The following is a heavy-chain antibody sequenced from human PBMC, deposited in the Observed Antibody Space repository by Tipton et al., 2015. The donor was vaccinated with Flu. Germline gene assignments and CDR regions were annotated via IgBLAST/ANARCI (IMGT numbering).Heavy chain of an antibody. D-gene: IGHD3-10*01. CDR2: INQDGSAK. CDR3: VREIGGSGSY. Sequence: SLRLSCAASGFTFSTYWMHWVRQAPGKGLEWVANINQDGSAKFYVDSVKGRFTISRDNAKNSLYLQMNSLRVDDTALYYCVREIGGSGSYWGQGTLVTVSS. V-gene: IGHV3-7*01. J-gene: IGHJ4*02. CDR1: GFTFSTYW.